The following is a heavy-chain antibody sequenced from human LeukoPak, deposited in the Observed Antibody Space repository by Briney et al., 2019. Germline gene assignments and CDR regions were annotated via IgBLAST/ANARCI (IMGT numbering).Heavy chain of an antibody. Sequence: PGGSLRLSCAASGFTFSNYWMNWVRQAPGKGLECLANIKQDGSETYYADSVKGRFTISRDNAKNSLYLQMNSLRAEDTAVYYCARVTLRYFDYWGQGTLVTVSS. CDR2: IKQDGSET. V-gene: IGHV3-7*04. CDR3: ARVTLRYFDY. CDR1: GFTFSNYW. D-gene: IGHD3-16*01. J-gene: IGHJ4*02.